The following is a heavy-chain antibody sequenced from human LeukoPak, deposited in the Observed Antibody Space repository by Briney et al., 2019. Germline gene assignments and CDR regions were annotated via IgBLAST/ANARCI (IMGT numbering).Heavy chain of an antibody. CDR3: ATASFYCSGGSCYGSDYFDY. D-gene: IGHD2-15*01. Sequence: GASVKVSFKVSGYTLTELSMHWVRQAPGKGLEWMGGFDPEDGETIYAQKFQGRVTMTEDTSTDTAYMELSSLRSEDTAVYYCATASFYCSGGSCYGSDYFDYWGQGTLVTVSS. V-gene: IGHV1-24*01. CDR2: FDPEDGET. J-gene: IGHJ4*02. CDR1: GYTLTELS.